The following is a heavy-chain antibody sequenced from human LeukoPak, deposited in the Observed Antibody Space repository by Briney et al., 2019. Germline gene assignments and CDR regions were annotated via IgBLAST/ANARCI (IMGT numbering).Heavy chain of an antibody. D-gene: IGHD1-26*01. V-gene: IGHV4-30-2*01. CDR2: IYHSGST. CDR3: AREKWELRNAFDI. Sequence: PSETLSLTCAVSGGSISSGGYSWSWIRQPPGKGLEWIGYIYHSGSTYYNPSLKSRVTISVDRSKNQFSLKLSSVTAADTAVYYCAREKWELRNAFDIWGQGTMVTVSS. CDR1: GGSISSGGYS. J-gene: IGHJ3*02.